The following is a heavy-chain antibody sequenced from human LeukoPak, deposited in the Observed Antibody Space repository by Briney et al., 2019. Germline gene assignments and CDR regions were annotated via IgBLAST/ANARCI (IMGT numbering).Heavy chain of an antibody. J-gene: IGHJ4*02. D-gene: IGHD3-3*01. CDR2: INPNSGDT. CDR1: GYTFTDYY. Sequence: ASVTDSCQASGYTFTDYYVHWVRQAPGQGIEWMGWINPNSGDTNYALKFQGRVTMTRDTSISTAYMELSRLKSDDTAVYYCARRDFWRGFDYWGQGSLVTVSS. CDR3: ARRDFWRGFDY. V-gene: IGHV1-2*02.